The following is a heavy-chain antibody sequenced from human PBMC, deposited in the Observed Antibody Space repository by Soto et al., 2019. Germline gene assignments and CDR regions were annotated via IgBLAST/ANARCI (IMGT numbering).Heavy chain of an antibody. CDR3: ARVHTVTTYFDV. CDR1: GYTFTSYD. D-gene: IGHD4-17*01. V-gene: IGHV1-8*01. CDR2: MNPNSGNT. Sequence: QVQLVQSGAEVGKPGASVKVSCKASGYTFTSYDINWVRQASGQGLEWMGWMNPNSGNTGSAERFQGRLTMTRNTSINTAYMEPTSLTSEDAAVYSCARVHTVTTYFDVWGRGTLVAVSS. J-gene: IGHJ2*01.